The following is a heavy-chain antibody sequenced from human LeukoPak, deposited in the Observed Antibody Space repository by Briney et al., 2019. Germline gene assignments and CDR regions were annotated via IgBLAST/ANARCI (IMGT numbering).Heavy chain of an antibody. CDR1: GGTFSSYA. Sequence: GSSVKVSCKASGGTFSSYAISWVRQAPGQGLEWMGRIIPILGITTYAQKFQGRVTITADKSTSTAYMELSSLRSDDTAVYYCARDHGNSGWYRWFDPWGQGTLVTVSS. CDR3: ARDHGNSGWYRWFDP. CDR2: IIPILGIT. J-gene: IGHJ5*02. D-gene: IGHD6-19*01. V-gene: IGHV1-69*04.